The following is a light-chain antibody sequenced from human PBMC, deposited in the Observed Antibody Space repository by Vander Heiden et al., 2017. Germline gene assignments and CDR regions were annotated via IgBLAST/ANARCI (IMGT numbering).Light chain of an antibody. Sequence: QSALTQPRSVSGSPGPSVTISCTGTSSDVGGYNHVAWYQQHPGKAPKLMIYDVSKRPSVVPDRFSGSKSGNTASLTISGLQAEDDADYYCCSYAGSYTFVVFGGGTKLTVL. V-gene: IGLV2-11*01. CDR3: CSYAGSYTFVV. CDR2: DVS. CDR1: SSDVGGYNH. J-gene: IGLJ2*01.